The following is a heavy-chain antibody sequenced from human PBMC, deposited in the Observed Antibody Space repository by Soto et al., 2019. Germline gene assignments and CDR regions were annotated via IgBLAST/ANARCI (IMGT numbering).Heavy chain of an antibody. J-gene: IGHJ6*02. CDR3: ARLEEWLRSDGMDV. CDR2: IYYSGST. D-gene: IGHD5-12*01. Sequence: SETLSLTCTVSGGSISSSSYYWGWIRQPPGKGLEWIGSIYYSGSTYYNPSLKSRVTISVDTSKNQFSLKLSSVTAADTAVYYCARLEEWLRSDGMDVWGQGTTVTVSS. V-gene: IGHV4-39*01. CDR1: GGSISSSSYY.